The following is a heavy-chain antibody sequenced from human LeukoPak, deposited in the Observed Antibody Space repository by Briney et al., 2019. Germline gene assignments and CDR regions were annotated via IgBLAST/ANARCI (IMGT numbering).Heavy chain of an antibody. D-gene: IGHD2-15*01. CDR1: GGSISSSSYY. V-gene: IGHV4-39*07. CDR2: IYYSGST. J-gene: IGHJ4*02. Sequence: SETLSLTCTVSGGSISSSSYYWGWIRQPPGKGLEWFGSIYYSGSTYYNPSLKSRVTISVDTSKNQFSLKLSSVTAADTAVYYCARGGGGSWVFDYWGQGTLVTVSS. CDR3: ARGGGGSWVFDY.